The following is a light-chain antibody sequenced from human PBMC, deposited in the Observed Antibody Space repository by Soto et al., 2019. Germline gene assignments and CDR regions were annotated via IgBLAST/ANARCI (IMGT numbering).Light chain of an antibody. J-gene: IGLJ3*02. Sequence: QSALTQPRSVSGSPGQSVTISCTGTSNDVGGYDYVSWYQQHPGKAPKLMIYDVTKRPSGVPDRFSGSKSDNTASLTISGLQAEDEADYYCCSYAGFYTHWVFGGGTKLTVL. V-gene: IGLV2-11*01. CDR3: CSYAGFYTHWV. CDR2: DVT. CDR1: SNDVGGYDY.